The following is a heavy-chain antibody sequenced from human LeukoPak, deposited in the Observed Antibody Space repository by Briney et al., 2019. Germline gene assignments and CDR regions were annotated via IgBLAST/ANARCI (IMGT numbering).Heavy chain of an antibody. CDR2: INPNSGGT. V-gene: IGHV1-2*02. D-gene: IGHD3-3*01. J-gene: IGHJ4*02. Sequence: GASVKVSCKASGYTFTGYYMHWVRQAPGQGLEWMGWINPNSGGTNYAQKFQGRVTMTRDTSISTAYMELSRLRSDDTAVYYCARVPGGDDFWGGYFDYWGQGTLVTVSS. CDR3: ARVPGGDDFWGGYFDY. CDR1: GYTFTGYY.